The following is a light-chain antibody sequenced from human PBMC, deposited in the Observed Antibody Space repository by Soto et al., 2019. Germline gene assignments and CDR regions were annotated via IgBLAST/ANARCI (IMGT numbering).Light chain of an antibody. V-gene: IGLV1-40*01. CDR1: SSNIGAGYD. CDR2: GNS. Sequence: QSVLTQPPSVSGAPGQRVTISCTGSSSNIGAGYDVHWYQQLPGTAPKVLIYGNSNRPSGVPDRLSGSKSGTSASLAITGLQAEDEADYYCQSYDSGLSGYVFGTGTKVTVL. J-gene: IGLJ1*01. CDR3: QSYDSGLSGYV.